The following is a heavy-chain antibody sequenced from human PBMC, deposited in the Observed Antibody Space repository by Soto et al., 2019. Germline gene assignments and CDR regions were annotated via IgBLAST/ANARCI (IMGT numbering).Heavy chain of an antibody. J-gene: IGHJ6*02. D-gene: IGHD6-13*01. CDR1: GGSISSYY. Sequence: PSETLSLTYTVSGGSISSYYWSWIRQPPGKGLEWIGYIYYSGSTNYNPSLKSRVTISVDTSKNQFSLKLSSVTAADTAVYYCARQGGSSWYDMGGYYYYGMDVWGQGTTVTVSS. CDR2: IYYSGST. CDR3: ARQGGSSWYDMGGYYYYGMDV. V-gene: IGHV4-59*08.